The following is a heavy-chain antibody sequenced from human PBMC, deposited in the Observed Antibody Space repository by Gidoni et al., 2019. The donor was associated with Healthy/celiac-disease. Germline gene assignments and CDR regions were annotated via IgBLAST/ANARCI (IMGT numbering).Heavy chain of an antibody. Sequence: QITLKESGPTLVKPTQTLTLNCTFSGFSLSTSGVGVGWIRQPPGKALEWLALIYWDDDKRYSPSLKSRLTITKDTSKNQVVLTMTNMDPVDTATYYCAHSLSGSYYRDYWGQGTLVTVSS. CDR1: GFSLSTSGVG. CDR2: IYWDDDK. V-gene: IGHV2-5*02. J-gene: IGHJ4*02. D-gene: IGHD3-10*01. CDR3: AHSLSGSYYRDY.